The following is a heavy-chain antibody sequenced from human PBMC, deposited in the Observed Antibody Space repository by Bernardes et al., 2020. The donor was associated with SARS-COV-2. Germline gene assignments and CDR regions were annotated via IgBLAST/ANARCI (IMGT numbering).Heavy chain of an antibody. CDR3: ARYCTDTSCYSRYYYGMDV. D-gene: IGHD2-15*01. CDR2: ISCSGGIT. J-gene: IGHJ6*02. CDR1: GFTFSSYA. Sequence: GGSLRLSCAASGFTFSSYALTWVRQAPGKGLEWVSVISCSGGITHYADSVKGRFTISRDNSKNTLYLQMDSLRAEDTAVYYCARYCTDTSCYSRYYYGMDVWGQGTTVTVSS. V-gene: IGHV3-23*01.